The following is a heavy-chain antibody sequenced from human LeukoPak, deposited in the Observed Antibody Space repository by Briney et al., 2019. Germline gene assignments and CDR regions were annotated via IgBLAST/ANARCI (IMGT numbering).Heavy chain of an antibody. CDR3: ARLDYYDSSGQDY. V-gene: IGHV4-59*08. CDR2: IYYSGST. D-gene: IGHD3-22*01. J-gene: IGHJ4*02. Sequence: PSETLSLTCTVSGGSISSYYWSWIRQPPGKGLEWIGYIYYSGSTNYNPSLKSRVTISVDTSKNQFSLKLSSVTAADTAVYYCARLDYYDSSGQDYWGQGTLVTVSS. CDR1: GGSISSYY.